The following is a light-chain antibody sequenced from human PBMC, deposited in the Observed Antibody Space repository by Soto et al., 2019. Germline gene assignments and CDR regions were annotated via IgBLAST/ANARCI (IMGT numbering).Light chain of an antibody. CDR2: GAS. V-gene: IGKV3-15*01. CDR1: QSVSSN. Sequence: EIVMTQSPATLSVSPGERATLYCRASQSVSSNLAWYQQKPGQAPRLLIYGASTRATGIPARFSGSGSGTEFTLTISSLQSEDFAVYYCQQYNNWPRTFGPGTKVDIK. J-gene: IGKJ3*01. CDR3: QQYNNWPRT.